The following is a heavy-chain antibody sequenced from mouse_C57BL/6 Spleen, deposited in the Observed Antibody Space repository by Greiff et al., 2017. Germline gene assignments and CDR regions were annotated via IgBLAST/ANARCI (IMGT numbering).Heavy chain of an antibody. D-gene: IGHD1-1*02. CDR1: GYTFTSYW. CDR2: IHPSDSDT. J-gene: IGHJ1*03. V-gene: IGHV1-74*01. Sequence: QVQLQQPGAELVKPGASVKVSCKASGYTFTSYWMHWVKQRPGQGLEWIGRIHPSDSDTNYNQKFKGEATLTVDKASSTAYMQLSSLTSEDSAVYYCAISGTSYWYFDVWGTGTTVTVSS. CDR3: AISGTSYWYFDV.